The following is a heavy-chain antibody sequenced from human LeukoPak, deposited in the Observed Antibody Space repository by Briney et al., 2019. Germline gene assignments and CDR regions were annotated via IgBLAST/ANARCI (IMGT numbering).Heavy chain of an antibody. J-gene: IGHJ2*01. CDR2: VYYSGST. Sequence: SETLSLTCTVSGGSISDYYWTWIRQPPGKGLEWIGYVYYSGSTSHNPSLKSRVTISVDTSRNQFSLKLSSVTAADTAVYYCAKWSGGDHWYFDLWGRGTLVTVSS. V-gene: IGHV4-59*01. CDR1: GGSISDYY. CDR3: AKWSGGDHWYFDL. D-gene: IGHD2-21*02.